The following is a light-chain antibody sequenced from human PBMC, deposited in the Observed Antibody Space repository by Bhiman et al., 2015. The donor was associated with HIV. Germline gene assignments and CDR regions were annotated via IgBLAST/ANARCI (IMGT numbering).Light chain of an antibody. CDR1: SSNIGNNT. CDR3: QSYDSSLTFYV. V-gene: IGLV1-44*01. Sequence: QPVLTQPPSASGTPGQRVTISCSGSSSNIGNNTVNWYQHLPGTAPKLLIYRNNQRPSGVPDRFSGSKSGTSASLAISGLQAEDEADYYCQSYDSSLTFYVFGTGTKVIVL. CDR2: RNN. J-gene: IGLJ1*01.